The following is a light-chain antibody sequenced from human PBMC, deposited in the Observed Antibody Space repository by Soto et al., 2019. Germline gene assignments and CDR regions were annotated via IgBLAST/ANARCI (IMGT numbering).Light chain of an antibody. CDR3: QMYSSVIT. J-gene: IGKJ5*01. CDR1: EGISNF. CDR2: AAS. V-gene: IGKV1-27*01. Sequence: DMQMTQSPSSLSASVGDRVTITCRASEGISNFLAWYQQKPGKVPKLLISAASTLQSGVPSRFSGSGSGTDFTLTITSLQPEDVATYYCQMYSSVITFGQGTRLEI.